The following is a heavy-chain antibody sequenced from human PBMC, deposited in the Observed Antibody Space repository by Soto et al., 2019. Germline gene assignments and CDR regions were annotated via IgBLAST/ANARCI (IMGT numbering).Heavy chain of an antibody. CDR3: ARSYYDSTGFAVDP. J-gene: IGHJ5*02. D-gene: IGHD3-22*01. CDR2: MYFGGSF. CDR1: GASVSHGY. V-gene: IGHV4-59*02. Sequence: QMQLQALGPGLVKPSETLSLTCNVSGASVSHGYWSWIRQPPGKALEWIGFMYFGGSFNYNPSLTSRATISVETSKNQFSMKLTSVTASDTAVYYCARSYYDSTGFAVDPWGQGTLVTVSS.